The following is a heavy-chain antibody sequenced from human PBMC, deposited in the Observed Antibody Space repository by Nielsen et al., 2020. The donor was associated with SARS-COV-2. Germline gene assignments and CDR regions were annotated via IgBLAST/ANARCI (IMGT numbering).Heavy chain of an antibody. CDR2: INTNTGNP. V-gene: IGHV7-4-1*02. CDR3: AKNSGTNSFDI. D-gene: IGHD1-7*01. Sequence: WVRQAPGQGLEWMGWINTNTGNPTYAQAFTGRFVFSLDTSASTAYLQISSLKAEDTAVYYCAKNSGTNSFDIWGQGTMVTVSS. J-gene: IGHJ3*02.